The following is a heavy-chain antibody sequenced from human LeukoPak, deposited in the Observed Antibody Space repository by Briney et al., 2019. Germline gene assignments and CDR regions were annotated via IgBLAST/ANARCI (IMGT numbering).Heavy chain of an antibody. CDR3: ARVWFGGFDP. CDR2: MNPNSGNA. J-gene: IGHJ5*02. V-gene: IGHV1-8*01. D-gene: IGHD3-10*01. CDR1: GYTFTSYD. Sequence: GASVKVSCKASGYTFTSYDINWVRQATGQGLEWMGWMNPNSGNAGYAQKLQGRVTMTRNTSISTAYMELSNLRPEDTAVYYCARVWFGGFDPWGQGTLVTVSS.